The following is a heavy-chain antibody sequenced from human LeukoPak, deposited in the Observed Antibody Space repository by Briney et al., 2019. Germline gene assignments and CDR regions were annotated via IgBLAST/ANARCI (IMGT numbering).Heavy chain of an antibody. Sequence: SETLSLTCTVSGGSISSSSYYWGWIRQPPGKGLEWIGSIYSSGTTYYNPSLKSQLTISLDTSKNQFSLKLTSVTAADTAAYYCARAGYASSWYAQFPFSFDSWGHGALVTVSS. D-gene: IGHD2-2*03. CDR2: IYSSGTT. J-gene: IGHJ4*01. V-gene: IGHV4-39*07. CDR1: GGSISSSSYY. CDR3: ARAGYASSWYAQFPFSFDS.